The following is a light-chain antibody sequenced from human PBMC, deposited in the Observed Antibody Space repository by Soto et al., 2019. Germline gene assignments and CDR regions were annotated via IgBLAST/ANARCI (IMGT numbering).Light chain of an antibody. CDR3: QQYGYWPRT. Sequence: EIVMTQSPPTLSVSPGDGATLACRASQSLRSNLAWYQHKPGQAPRLLIYGASTRAPGLPARFSGSGSGTDFTLTISGLQSEDSAVYYCQQYGYWPRTFGQGTKVDIK. CDR1: QSLRSN. CDR2: GAS. V-gene: IGKV3-15*01. J-gene: IGKJ1*01.